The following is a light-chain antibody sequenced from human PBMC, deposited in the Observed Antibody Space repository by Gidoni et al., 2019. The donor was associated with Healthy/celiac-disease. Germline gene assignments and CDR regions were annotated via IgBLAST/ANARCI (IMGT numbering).Light chain of an antibody. CDR2: GAS. J-gene: IGKJ2*01. CDR1: QTISNSA. Sequence: EIVLTQSPGTLSLSPGERATLSCRASQTISNSALAWYHQKPGQATRLLIYGASSRATGIPDRFRGSGSGTDFTLTSSRLEPEDFAVYYCQQFDSVPRTFGQGTKLEIK. V-gene: IGKV3-20*01. CDR3: QQFDSVPRT.